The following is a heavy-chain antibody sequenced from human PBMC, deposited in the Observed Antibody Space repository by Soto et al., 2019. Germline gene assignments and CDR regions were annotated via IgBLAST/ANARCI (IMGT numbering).Heavy chain of an antibody. J-gene: IGHJ5*02. V-gene: IGHV4-30-4*01. CDR2: IYYSGTT. CDR1: GGSISSDEYN. CDR3: ARAAVNYGSGTPINWFDP. Sequence: SETLSLTCTVSGGSISSDEYNWSWIRQPPGKSLEWIGFIYYSGTTYSNPSLKSRPTISMDTSKNQFSLKLSSVTAADTAVYYCARAAVNYGSGTPINWFDPWGQGTLVTVSS. D-gene: IGHD3-10*01.